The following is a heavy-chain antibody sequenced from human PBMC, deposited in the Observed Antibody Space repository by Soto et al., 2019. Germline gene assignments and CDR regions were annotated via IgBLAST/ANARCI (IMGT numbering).Heavy chain of an antibody. V-gene: IGHV1-69*02. CDR2: IIPILGIA. CDR1: GGTFSSYT. D-gene: IGHD6-19*01. CDR3: GRGPIAVAANYWFLDL. J-gene: IGHJ2*01. Sequence: QVQLVQSGAEVKKPGSSVKVSCKASGGTFSSYTISWVRQAPGQGLEWMGRIIPILGIANYAQKFQGRVTITADKSTSTAHMGLSNLRTEGTAVYYCGRGPIAVAANYWFLDLWGRGTLVTVSS.